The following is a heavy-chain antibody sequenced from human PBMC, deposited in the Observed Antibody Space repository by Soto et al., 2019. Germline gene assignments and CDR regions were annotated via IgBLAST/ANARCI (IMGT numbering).Heavy chain of an antibody. V-gene: IGHV1-8*01. CDR2: MNPNSGNT. CDR1: GYTFTSYD. D-gene: IGHD3-10*01. Sequence: QVQLVQSGAEVKKPGASVKVSCKASGYTFTSYDINWVRQATGQGLEWMGWMNPNSGNTGYAQKFQGRVTMTRNTSISTAYMELSSLRSEDTAVYYCARGARITMVRGVIKTGYYFDYWGQGTLVTVSS. CDR3: ARGARITMVRGVIKTGYYFDY. J-gene: IGHJ4*02.